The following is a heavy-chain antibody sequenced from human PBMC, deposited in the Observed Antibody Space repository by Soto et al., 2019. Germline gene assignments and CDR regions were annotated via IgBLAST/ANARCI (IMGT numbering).Heavy chain of an antibody. CDR3: AHRDGYXYYMDV. CDR2: IYWDDDK. J-gene: IGHJ6*03. Sequence: QITLKESGPTLVKPTQTLTLTCTFSGFSLSTSGVGVGWIRQPPGKALEWLALIYWDDDKRYSPAQKSRLTITKDTSKNQVVLRMTNMDPVDTATYYCAHRDGYXYYMDVWGKGTTVTVSS. CDR1: GFSLSTSGVG. V-gene: IGHV2-5*02.